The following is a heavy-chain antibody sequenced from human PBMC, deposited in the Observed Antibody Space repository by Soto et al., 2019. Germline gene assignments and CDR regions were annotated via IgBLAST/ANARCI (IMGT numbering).Heavy chain of an antibody. D-gene: IGHD3-22*01. V-gene: IGHV4-30-4*01. CDR3: YAVDITPYYGMDV. CDR2: IYYSGST. CDR1: GGSISSGDYY. Sequence: PSETLSLTCTVSGGSISSGDYYWSWIRQPPGKGLEWIGYIYYSGSTYYNPSLKSRVTISVDTSKNQFSLKLSSVTAADTAVYYCYAVDITPYYGMDVWGQGTTVTVSS. J-gene: IGHJ6*02.